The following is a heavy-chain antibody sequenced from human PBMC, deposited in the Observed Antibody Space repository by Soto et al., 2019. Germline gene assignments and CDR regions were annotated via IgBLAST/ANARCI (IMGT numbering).Heavy chain of an antibody. CDR3: ARDESTAYYYYYYMDV. CDR2: ISSSSSYI. Sequence: GGSLRLSCAASGFTFSSYSMNWVRRAPGKGLEWVSSISSSSSYIYYADSVKGRFTISRDNAKNSLYLQMNSLRAEDTAVYYCARDESTAYYYYYYMDVWGKGTTVTVSS. CDR1: GFTFSSYS. V-gene: IGHV3-21*01. J-gene: IGHJ6*03.